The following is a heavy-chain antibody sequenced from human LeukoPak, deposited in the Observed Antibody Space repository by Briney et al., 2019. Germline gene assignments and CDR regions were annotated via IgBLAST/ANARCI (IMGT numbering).Heavy chain of an antibody. J-gene: IGHJ4*02. CDR1: GFSFSSYS. Sequence: GGSLRLSCAASGFSFSSYSMNWVRQAPGKGLEWVSSISDSSTYIFNADPVQGRFTISRDDAKNSLYLQMNSLRVEDTAVYYCVRVVYCSGASCSYCFDFWGQGTLVTVSS. CDR3: VRVVYCSGASCSYCFDF. V-gene: IGHV3-21*01. D-gene: IGHD2-15*01. CDR2: ISDSSTYI.